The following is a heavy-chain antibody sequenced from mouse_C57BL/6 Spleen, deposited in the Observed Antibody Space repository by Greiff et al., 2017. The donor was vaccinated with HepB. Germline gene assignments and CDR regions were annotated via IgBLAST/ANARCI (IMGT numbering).Heavy chain of an antibody. Sequence: EVQGVESGGGLVKPGGSLKLSCAASGFTFSSYAMSWVRQTPEKRLEWVATISDGGSYTYYPDNVKGRFTISRDNAKNNLYLQMSHLKSEDAAMYSCARGGFYYGSSFPFDYWGQGTTLTVSS. J-gene: IGHJ2*01. V-gene: IGHV5-4*01. CDR2: ISDGGSYT. CDR1: GFTFSSYA. D-gene: IGHD1-1*01. CDR3: ARGGFYYGSSFPFDY.